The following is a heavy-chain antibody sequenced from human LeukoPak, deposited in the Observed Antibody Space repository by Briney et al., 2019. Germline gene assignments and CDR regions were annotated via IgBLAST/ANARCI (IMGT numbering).Heavy chain of an antibody. CDR1: GGSFSGYY. D-gene: IGHD4-17*01. CDR3: ARVDGDYGDNWFDP. J-gene: IGHJ5*02. CDR2: INHSGST. Sequence: PSETLSLTCAVYGGSFSGYYWSWIRQPPGKGLEWIGEINHSGSTNYNPPLKSRVTISVDTSKNQFSLKLSSVTAADTAVYYCARVDGDYGDNWFDPWGQGTLVTVSS. V-gene: IGHV4-34*01.